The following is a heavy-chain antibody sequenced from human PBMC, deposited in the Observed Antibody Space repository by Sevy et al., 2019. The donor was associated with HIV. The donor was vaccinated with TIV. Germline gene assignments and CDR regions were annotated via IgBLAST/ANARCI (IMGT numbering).Heavy chain of an antibody. V-gene: IGHV3-66*02. D-gene: IGHD2-2*01. CDR2: IYSGGGT. J-gene: IGHJ4*02. Sequence: GGSLRLSCAASGFTVSSNYMSWVRQAPGKGLDWVSLIYSGGGTDYADSVKGRFTISRDSSKNTLYLQMNSLRTEDTAVYYCERDGGYRLDWGQGTLVTVSS. CDR1: GFTVSSNY. CDR3: ERDGGYRLD.